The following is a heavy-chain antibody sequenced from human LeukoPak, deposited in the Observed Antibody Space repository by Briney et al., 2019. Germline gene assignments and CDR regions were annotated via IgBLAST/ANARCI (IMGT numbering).Heavy chain of an antibody. CDR2: IDHSGST. CDR3: ARAIDVRSDPILLLWFGETSFDS. Sequence: SETLSLTCTVSGYSISSGYYWGWIRQPPGKGLEWTGSIDHSGSTYYNPSLKSRVTISVDTSKNQFSLKLNSVTAADTAVYYCARAIDVRSDPILLLWFGETSFDSWGQGTLVTVSS. J-gene: IGHJ5*01. D-gene: IGHD3-10*01. V-gene: IGHV4-38-2*02. CDR1: GYSISSGYY.